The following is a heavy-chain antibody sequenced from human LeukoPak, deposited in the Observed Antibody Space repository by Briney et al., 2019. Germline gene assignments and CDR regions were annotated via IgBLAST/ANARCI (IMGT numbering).Heavy chain of an antibody. CDR1: GFTFSSYA. D-gene: IGHD2-15*01. Sequence: PGGSLRLSCAASGFTFSSYAMSWVRQAPGKGLEWVSAISGSGGSTYYADSVKGRFTTSRDNSKNTLYLQMNSLRAEDTAVYYCAKGRDMPYYYYMDVWGKGTTVTVSS. J-gene: IGHJ6*03. CDR2: ISGSGGST. CDR3: AKGRDMPYYYYMDV. V-gene: IGHV3-23*01.